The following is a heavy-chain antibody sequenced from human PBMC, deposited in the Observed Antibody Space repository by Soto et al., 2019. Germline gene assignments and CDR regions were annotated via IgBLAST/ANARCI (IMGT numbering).Heavy chain of an antibody. CDR2: ISIGSDSI. D-gene: IGHD6-19*01. Sequence: GGSLRLSCAASGFIFTSYSMVWVRLAPGKGLEWVASISIGSDSIFYADSVKGRFTVSRDNAKNSLFLQMNNLRAEDTAVYFCARDRSADRFVQYFQHWGQGTQVTVSS. V-gene: IGHV3-21*01. CDR3: ARDRSADRFVQYFQH. CDR1: GFIFTSYS. J-gene: IGHJ1*01.